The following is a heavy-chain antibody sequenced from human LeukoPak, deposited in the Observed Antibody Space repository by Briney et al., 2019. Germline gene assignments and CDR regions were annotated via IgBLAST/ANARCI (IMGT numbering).Heavy chain of an antibody. CDR3: ARDYYDTSNYRYDVFDI. CDR2: ISAYNGNT. Sequence: ASVKVSCKASGYTFTSYGISWVRQAPGQGLEWMGWISAYNGNTNYAQKLQGRVTMTTDTSTSTAYMELRSLRSDDTAVYYCARDYYDTSNYRYDVFDIWGQGTVLTVSS. J-gene: IGHJ3*02. V-gene: IGHV1-18*01. D-gene: IGHD3-22*01. CDR1: GYTFTSYG.